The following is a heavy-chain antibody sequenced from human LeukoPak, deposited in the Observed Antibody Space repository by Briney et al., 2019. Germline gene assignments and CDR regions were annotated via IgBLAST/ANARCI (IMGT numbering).Heavy chain of an antibody. CDR1: GFTFSNYW. CDR2: IKQDGSEK. CDR3: ARDEGAYTY. J-gene: IGHJ4*02. V-gene: IGHV3-7*01. D-gene: IGHD5-18*01. Sequence: TGGSLRLSCAASGFTFSNYWMTWVRQAPGKGLEWVANIKQDGSEKYYVDSVKGRFTISRDNAKNLLYLQMNSLRAEDTAVYYCARDEGAYTYGGQGTLVTVSS.